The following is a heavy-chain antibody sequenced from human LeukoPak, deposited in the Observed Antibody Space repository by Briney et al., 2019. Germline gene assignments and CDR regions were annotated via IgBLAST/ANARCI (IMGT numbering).Heavy chain of an antibody. V-gene: IGHV3-15*01. J-gene: IGHJ4*02. D-gene: IGHD4/OR15-4a*01. CDR1: RFTFSNAW. CDR2: IKSKVDGETT. Sequence: GGSLRLSCAASRFTFSNAWMNWVRQAPWKGLEWVGRIKSKVDGETTDYAAPVKGRFTISRDDSNNMVYLQMNSLKIEDTAVYYCAIDEPNYAPYDFDYWGQGTLVTVSS. CDR3: AIDEPNYAPYDFDY.